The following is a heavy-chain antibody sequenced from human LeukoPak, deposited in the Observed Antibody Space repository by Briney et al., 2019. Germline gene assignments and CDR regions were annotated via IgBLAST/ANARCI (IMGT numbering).Heavy chain of an antibody. Sequence: GGSLRLSCAASGFTFSSYAMHWVRQAPGKGLEWVAVISYDGSNKYYADSVKGRFTISRDNSRNTLYLQMNSLRAEDTAVYYCAREDYWGQGTLVTVSS. CDR1: GFTFSSYA. CDR2: ISYDGSNK. V-gene: IGHV3-30*01. J-gene: IGHJ4*02. CDR3: AREDY.